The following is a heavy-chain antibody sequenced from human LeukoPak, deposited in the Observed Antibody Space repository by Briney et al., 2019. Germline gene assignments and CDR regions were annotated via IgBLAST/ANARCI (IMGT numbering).Heavy chain of an antibody. CDR3: ARVGDYYGSGDYFDY. D-gene: IGHD3-10*01. CDR2: ISSSSSTI. J-gene: IGHJ4*02. V-gene: IGHV3-48*04. CDR1: GFTFSSYS. Sequence: GGSLRLSCAASGFTFSSYSMNWVRQAPGKGLEWVSYISSSSSTIYYADSVKGRFTISRDNAKNSLYLQMNSLRAEDTAVYYCARVGDYYGSGDYFDYWGQGTLVTVSS.